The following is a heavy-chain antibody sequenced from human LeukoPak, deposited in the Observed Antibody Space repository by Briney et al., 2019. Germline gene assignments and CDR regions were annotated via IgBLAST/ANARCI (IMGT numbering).Heavy chain of an antibody. J-gene: IGHJ6*03. V-gene: IGHV3-74*01. CDR3: ARGALYAYYMDV. CDR1: GFTVSSNY. CDR2: IKTDGSST. Sequence: GGSLRLSCAASGFTVSSNYMSWVRQAPGKGLVWVSRIKTDGSSTNYADSVKGRFTVSRDNAKNTLYLQMNSLRAEDTAVYYCARGALYAYYMDVWGKGTTVTVSS. D-gene: IGHD2-2*02.